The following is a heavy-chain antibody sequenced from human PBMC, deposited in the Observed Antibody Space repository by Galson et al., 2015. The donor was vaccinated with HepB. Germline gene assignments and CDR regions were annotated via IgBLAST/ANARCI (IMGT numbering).Heavy chain of an antibody. D-gene: IGHD5-12*01. CDR2: ISSSSSYI. J-gene: IGHJ3*02. V-gene: IGHV3-21*01. CDR1: GFTFSSYS. Sequence: SLRLSCAASGFTFSSYSMNWVRQAPGEGLEWVSSISSSSSYIYYADSVKGRFTISRDNAKNSLYLQMNSLRAEDTAVDYCAREDIVATIRSLRAFDIWGQGTMVTVSS. CDR3: AREDIVATIRSLRAFDI.